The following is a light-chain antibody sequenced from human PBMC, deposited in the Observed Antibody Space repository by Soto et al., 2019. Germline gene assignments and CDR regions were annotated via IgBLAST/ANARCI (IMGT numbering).Light chain of an antibody. CDR3: QQYNNWPYT. Sequence: EIVMTQSPATLSVSPGGSATLSCRASQHVSSNFAWYRQKPGQAPTLLIYRASTRATGIPARFSGSGSGTEFPLTISSLQSEYFAFYYCQQYNNWPYTFGQGTKLEIK. CDR1: QHVSSN. V-gene: IGKV3-15*01. J-gene: IGKJ2*01. CDR2: RAS.